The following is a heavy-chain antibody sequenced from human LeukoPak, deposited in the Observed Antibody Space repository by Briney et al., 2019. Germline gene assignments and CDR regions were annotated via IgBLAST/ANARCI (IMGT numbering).Heavy chain of an antibody. J-gene: IGHJ5*02. CDR2: IIPIFGTA. D-gene: IGHD2-2*01. Sequence: SVKVSCKASGGTFSSYAICWVRQAPGQGLEWMGGIIPIFGTANYAQKFQGRVTITADESTSTAYMELSSLRSEDTAVYYCARSPSRYCSSTSCYAEWFDPWGQGTLVTVSS. CDR1: GGTFSSYA. V-gene: IGHV1-69*13. CDR3: ARSPSRYCSSTSCYAEWFDP.